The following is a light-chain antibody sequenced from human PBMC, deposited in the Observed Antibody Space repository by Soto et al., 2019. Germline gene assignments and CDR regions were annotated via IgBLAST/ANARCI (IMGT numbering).Light chain of an antibody. CDR3: QQYYSLPYT. Sequence: DIQMTQSPSSLSASVGDRVTITCQASQAIGQDLNWYQQKPGKAPKLLMYATSNLETGVPSRFSGSGTQTSFTLAFSSLQPEDLATYYCQQYYSLPYTFGQGTNLEI. CDR1: QAIGQD. CDR2: ATS. J-gene: IGKJ2*01. V-gene: IGKV1-33*01.